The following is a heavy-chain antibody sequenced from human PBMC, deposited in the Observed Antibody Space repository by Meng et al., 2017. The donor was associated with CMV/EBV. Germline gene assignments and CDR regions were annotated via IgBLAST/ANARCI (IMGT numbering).Heavy chain of an antibody. D-gene: IGHD3-16*01. CDR1: GFTFSSYA. J-gene: IGHJ3*02. V-gene: IGHV3-64*02. CDR3: ARLGISDAFDI. CDR2: ISSNGVTT. Sequence: GESLKISCAASGFTFSSYAMPWVRQAPGRGLEYVSAISSNGVTTYYADSVKGRFTISRDNSKNTLYLQMGSLRAEDMAMYYCARLGISDAFDIWGQGTMVTVSS.